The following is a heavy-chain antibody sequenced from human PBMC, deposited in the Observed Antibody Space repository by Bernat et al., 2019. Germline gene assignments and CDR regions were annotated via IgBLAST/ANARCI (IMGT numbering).Heavy chain of an antibody. Sequence: QVQLQESGPGLVKPSETLSLTCTVSGGSISSYYWSWIRQPPGKGLEWIGYIYYSGSTNYNPSLKSRVTISVDTSKNQFSLKLSSVTAADTAVYYCARDGYNWNYGAGYYYYMDVWGKGTTVTVSS. CDR2: IYYSGST. CDR3: ARDGYNWNYGAGYYYYMDV. J-gene: IGHJ6*03. D-gene: IGHD1-7*01. V-gene: IGHV4-59*01. CDR1: GGSISSYY.